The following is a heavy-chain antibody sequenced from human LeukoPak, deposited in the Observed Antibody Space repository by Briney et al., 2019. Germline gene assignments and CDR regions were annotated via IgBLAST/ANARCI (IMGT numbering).Heavy chain of an antibody. CDR2: ISSSGSTI. CDR3: AREYQDIVVVVAATGRFDP. J-gene: IGHJ5*02. CDR1: GGSISSSSYY. V-gene: IGHV3-11*04. Sequence: LSLTCTVSGGSISSSSYYWGWIRQPPGKGLEWVSYISSSGSTIYYADSVKGRFTISRDNAKNSLYLQMNSLRAEDTAVYYCAREYQDIVVVVAATGRFDPWGQGTLVTVSS. D-gene: IGHD2-15*01.